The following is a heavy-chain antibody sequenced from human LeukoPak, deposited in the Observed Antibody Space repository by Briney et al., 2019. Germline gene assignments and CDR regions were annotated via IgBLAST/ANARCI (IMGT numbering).Heavy chain of an antibody. CDR1: GFTFSSYA. Sequence: PGGSLRLSCAASGFTFSSYAMSWVRQAPGKGLEWVSSISSSSSYIYYADSVKGRFTISRDNAKNSLYLQMNSLRAEDTAVYYCARDTYCSSTSCYWSYNYYYGMDVWGQGTTVTVSS. V-gene: IGHV3-21*01. D-gene: IGHD2-2*01. J-gene: IGHJ6*02. CDR3: ARDTYCSSTSCYWSYNYYYGMDV. CDR2: ISSSSSYI.